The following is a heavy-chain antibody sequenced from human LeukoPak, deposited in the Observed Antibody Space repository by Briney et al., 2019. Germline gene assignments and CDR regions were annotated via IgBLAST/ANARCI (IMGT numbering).Heavy chain of an antibody. CDR1: GFTFSSYG. CDR3: AKDKLMDV. CDR2: IRYDGSNK. J-gene: IGHJ6*04. Sequence: GRSLRLSCAASGFTFSSYGMHWVRQAPGKGLEWVAVIRYDGSNKYYADSVKGRFTISRDNSKNTLYLQMNSLRAEDTAVYYCAKDKLMDVWGKGTTVTVSS. V-gene: IGHV3-33*06.